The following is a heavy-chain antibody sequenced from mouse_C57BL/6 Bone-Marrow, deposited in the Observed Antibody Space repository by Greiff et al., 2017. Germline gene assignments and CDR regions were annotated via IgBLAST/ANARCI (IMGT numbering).Heavy chain of an antibody. Sequence: EVQLVESGGGLVKPGGSLKLSCAASGFTFSSYTMSWVRQTPEKRLQWVAAISGGGGHTYYPESVKGRFTISRDTDTNILYLQMSRLRSEYTALYYCARQVTTVLATKYFDDWGTGTTVTVSS. CDR3: ARQVTTVLATKYFDD. CDR1: GFTFSSYT. J-gene: IGHJ1*03. V-gene: IGHV5-9*01. CDR2: ISGGGGHT. D-gene: IGHD1-1*01.